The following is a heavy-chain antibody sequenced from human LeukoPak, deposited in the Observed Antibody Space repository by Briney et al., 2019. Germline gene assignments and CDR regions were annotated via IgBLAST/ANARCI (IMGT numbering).Heavy chain of an antibody. V-gene: IGHV4-39*01. CDR3: ARHNDYGDYVVDY. D-gene: IGHD4-17*01. J-gene: IGHJ4*02. CDR1: GGSISSSSYY. CDR2: IYYSGST. Sequence: SETLSLTCTVSGGSISSSSYYWGWIRQPPGKGLERIGSIYYSGSTYYNPSLKSRVTISVDTSKNQFSPKLSSVTAADTAVYYCARHNDYGDYVVDYWGQGTLVTVSS.